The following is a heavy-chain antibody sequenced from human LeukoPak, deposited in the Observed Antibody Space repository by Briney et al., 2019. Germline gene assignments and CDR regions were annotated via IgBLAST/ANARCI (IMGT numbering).Heavy chain of an antibody. Sequence: GEPLKIAWKTSGYSFSTYWIGWVRQMPGKGLEWMGIIFPADSDTRYSPSFQGQVTVSADKSINTAYLQWSSLKASDTAMYYCARWVTADRGKKDAFDIWGQGTMVTVYS. V-gene: IGHV5-51*01. CDR3: ARWVTADRGKKDAFDI. CDR2: IFPADSDT. CDR1: GYSFSTYW. J-gene: IGHJ3*02. D-gene: IGHD2-21*02.